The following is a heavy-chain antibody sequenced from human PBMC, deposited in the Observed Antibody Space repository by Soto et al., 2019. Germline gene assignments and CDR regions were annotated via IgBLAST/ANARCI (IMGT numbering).Heavy chain of an antibody. D-gene: IGHD2-21*01. J-gene: IGHJ4*02. Sequence: QVQLQESGPGLVKPSGTLSLTCAVSGGSISDNWWSWVRQPPGKGLEWIGEIYHTWTTHYNPSLWSRVTISIKKSKNQFSPKLRSVTAADTAVYYCARHIAVHRTRGFDLWGKGTLVTVSS. CDR1: GGSISDNW. CDR3: ARHIAVHRTRGFDL. V-gene: IGHV4-4*02. CDR2: IYHTWTT.